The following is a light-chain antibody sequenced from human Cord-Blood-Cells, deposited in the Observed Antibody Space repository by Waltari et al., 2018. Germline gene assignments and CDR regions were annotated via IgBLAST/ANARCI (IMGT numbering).Light chain of an antibody. J-gene: IGLJ2*01. Sequence: SCTGTSSDVGGYNYVSWYQQHPGKAPKLMIYDVSNRPSGVSNRFSGSKSGNTASLTISGLQAEDEADYYCSSYTSSSTLVVFGGGTKLTVL. V-gene: IGLV2-14*04. CDR3: SSYTSSSTLVV. CDR2: DVS. CDR1: SSDVGGYNY.